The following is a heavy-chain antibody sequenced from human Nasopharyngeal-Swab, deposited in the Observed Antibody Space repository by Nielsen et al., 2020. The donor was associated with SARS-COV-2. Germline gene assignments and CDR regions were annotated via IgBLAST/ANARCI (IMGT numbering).Heavy chain of an antibody. CDR2: ISNDGSNK. D-gene: IGHD3-9*01. J-gene: IGHJ6*03. V-gene: IGHV3-30-3*01. CDR1: GFTFSSYA. Sequence: GGSLRLSCAASGFTFSSYAMHWVRQAPGKGLEWVADISNDGSNKYYADSVKGGFTISRDNSKNTLYLQMNSLRAEDTAVYYCAREGGYFDWLLRSDYYYYMDVWGKGTTVTVSS. CDR3: AREGGYFDWLLRSDYYYYMDV.